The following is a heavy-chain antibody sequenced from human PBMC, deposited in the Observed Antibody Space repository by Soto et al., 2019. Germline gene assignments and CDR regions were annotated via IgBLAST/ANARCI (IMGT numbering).Heavy chain of an antibody. V-gene: IGHV3-23*01. D-gene: IGHD5-12*01. Sequence: EVQLLESGGGLVQPGGSLRLSCAASGFTFSSYAMSWVRQAPGKGLEWVSAISGSGGSTYYADSVKGRFTISRDNSKNTLYLQMNSLRAKDTAVYYCVKDRTMATPQGDYLGQGTLVTVCS. CDR1: GFTFSSYA. CDR3: VKDRTMATPQGDY. CDR2: ISGSGGST. J-gene: IGHJ4*02.